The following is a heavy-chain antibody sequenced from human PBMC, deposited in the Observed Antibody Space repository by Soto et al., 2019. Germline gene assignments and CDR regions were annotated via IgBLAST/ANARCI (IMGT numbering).Heavy chain of an antibody. Sequence: SETLSRTCTVSGVSISNSSYYWGWIRRPPGKGLEWIGTIYYSGITYYNPSLKSRVTISVDASKNQFSLKLTSVTAADTAVYYCARNGPNWGQATLVTLSS. CDR1: GVSISNSSYY. CDR2: IYYSGIT. J-gene: IGHJ4*02. CDR3: ARNGPN. V-gene: IGHV4-39*01.